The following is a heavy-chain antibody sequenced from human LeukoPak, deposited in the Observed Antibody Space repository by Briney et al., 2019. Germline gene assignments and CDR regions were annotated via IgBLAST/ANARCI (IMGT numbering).Heavy chain of an antibody. CDR1: GYTFTSYG. CDR3: ATPGMIAVAGNFDY. V-gene: IGHV1-18*01. J-gene: IGHJ4*02. D-gene: IGHD3-22*01. CDR2: ISAYNGNT. Sequence: GASVKVSCKASGYTFTSYGISWVRQAPGQGLEWMGWISAYNGNTNYAQKLQGRVTMTTDTSTSTAYMELSSLRSEDTAVYYCATPGMIAVAGNFDYWGQGTLVTVSS.